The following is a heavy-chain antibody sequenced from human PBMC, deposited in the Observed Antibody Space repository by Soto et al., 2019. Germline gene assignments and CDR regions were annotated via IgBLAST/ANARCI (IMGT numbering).Heavy chain of an antibody. V-gene: IGHV3-23*01. CDR3: AKDPTSRVYYYYYYMDV. CDR2: VSGSGDST. Sequence: EVELLESGGGLVQPGGSLRLSCAASGFTFSSYAMSWVRQGPGKGLEWVSSVSGSGDSTYYADSVKGRFTVSRDNSKNTLYLQMTSLRAEDTAVYYCAKDPTSRVYYYYYYMDVWGKGTMVTVSS. D-gene: IGHD1-26*01. J-gene: IGHJ6*03. CDR1: GFTFSSYA.